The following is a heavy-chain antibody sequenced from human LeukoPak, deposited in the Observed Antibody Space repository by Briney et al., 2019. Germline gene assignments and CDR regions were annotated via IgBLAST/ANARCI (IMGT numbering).Heavy chain of an antibody. CDR3: ARGRIGGQWLVRHYYYGMDV. Sequence: SQTLSLTCAISGDSVSSNSAAWNWIRQSPSRGLEWLGRTYYRSKWYNDYAVSVKSRITINPDTSKNQFSLQLNSVTPEDTAVYYCARGRIGGQWLVRHYYYGMDVWGQGTTVTVSS. D-gene: IGHD6-19*01. CDR2: TYYRSKWYN. V-gene: IGHV6-1*01. CDR1: GDSVSSNSAA. J-gene: IGHJ6*02.